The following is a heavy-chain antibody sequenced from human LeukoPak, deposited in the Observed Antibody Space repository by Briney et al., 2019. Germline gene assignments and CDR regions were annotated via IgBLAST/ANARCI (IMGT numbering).Heavy chain of an antibody. CDR3: ARDLPSIYDILIGGLGLGMDV. D-gene: IGHD3-9*01. V-gene: IGHV1-2*02. J-gene: IGHJ6*04. CDR1: GYTFTGYY. Sequence: ASVKVSCKASGYTFTGYYMHWVRQAPGQGLEWMGWINPNSGGTNYAQKFQGRVTMTRDTSISTAYMELSRLRSDDTAVYYCARDLPSIYDILIGGLGLGMDVWGKGTTVTVSS. CDR2: INPNSGGT.